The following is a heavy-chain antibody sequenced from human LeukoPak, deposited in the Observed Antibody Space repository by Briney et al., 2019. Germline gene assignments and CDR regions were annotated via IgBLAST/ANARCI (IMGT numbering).Heavy chain of an antibody. V-gene: IGHV4-38-2*02. CDR3: ARGRAGRLSASNWFDP. CDR1: GYSISSGYY. Sequence: SETLSLTCTVSGYSISSGYYWGWIRQPPGKGLEWIGSIYHSGSTYYNPSLKSRVTILLDTSQNHFSLRLSSVTATDTAVYYCARGRAGRLSASNWFDPWGHGTLVTVSS. CDR2: IYHSGST. D-gene: IGHD6-19*01. J-gene: IGHJ5*02.